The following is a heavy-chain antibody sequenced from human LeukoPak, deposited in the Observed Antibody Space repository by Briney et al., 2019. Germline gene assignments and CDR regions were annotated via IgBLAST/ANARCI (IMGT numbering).Heavy chain of an antibody. D-gene: IGHD5-18*01. CDR2: ISSSGGSI. CDR3: ARGYRYGYDY. Sequence: AGGSLILSCAASGFTFSNYEINWVRQAPGKGLEWVSYISSSGGSIYYADSVKGRFTISRDNAKNSLYLQMNSLRAEDTAVYYCARGYRYGYDYWGQGTLVTVSS. CDR1: GFTFSNYE. J-gene: IGHJ4*02. V-gene: IGHV3-48*03.